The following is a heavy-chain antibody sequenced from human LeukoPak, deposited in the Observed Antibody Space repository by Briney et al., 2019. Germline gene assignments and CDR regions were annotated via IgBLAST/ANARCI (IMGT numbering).Heavy chain of an antibody. V-gene: IGHV4-59*08. CDR2: IYYSGST. CDR1: GGSISSYY. J-gene: IGHJ4*02. D-gene: IGHD1-26*01. Sequence: SETLSLTCTVSGGSISSYYWSWIRQPPGKGLEWIGYIYYSGSTNYNPSLKSRVTISVDTSKNQFSLKLSSVTAADTAVYYCARHGSGSYYGPIDYWGQGTLVTVSS. CDR3: ARHGSGSYYGPIDY.